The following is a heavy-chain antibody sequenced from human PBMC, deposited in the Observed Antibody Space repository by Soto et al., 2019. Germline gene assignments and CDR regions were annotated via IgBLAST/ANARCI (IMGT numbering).Heavy chain of an antibody. D-gene: IGHD1-1*01. V-gene: IGHV6-1*01. CDR1: GDSVSTNSVA. CDR2: TYYRSKWYN. Sequence: QVQLQQSGPGLVKPSQTLSLTCDISGDSVSTNSVAWNWIRQSPSRGLEWLGRTYYRSKWYNDYAISVKSRITINPVTSKYQFSLPLNSVTPEDTAVYYCARAGPAMSTIGALDYWGQGTLVTVSS. CDR3: ARAGPAMSTIGALDY. J-gene: IGHJ4*02.